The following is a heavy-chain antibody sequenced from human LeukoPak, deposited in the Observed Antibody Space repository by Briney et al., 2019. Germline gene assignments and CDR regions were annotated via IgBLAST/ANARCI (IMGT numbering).Heavy chain of an antibody. D-gene: IGHD4-17*01. J-gene: IGHJ6*02. CDR2: ISSSGTTI. CDR1: GFTFSSYE. V-gene: IGHV3-48*03. CDR3: ARDPSYGEEYGMDV. Sequence: PGGSLRLSCAVSGFTFSSYEMNWVRQAPGKGLEWVSYISSSGTTIYYADSVKGRFTISRDNAKNSLYLQMNSLRAEDTAVYYCARDPSYGEEYGMDVWGQGTTVTVSS.